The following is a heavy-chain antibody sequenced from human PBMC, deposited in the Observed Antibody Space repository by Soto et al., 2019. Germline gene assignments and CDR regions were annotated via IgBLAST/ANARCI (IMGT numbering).Heavy chain of an antibody. CDR3: ARDQYSSGSRRKSHYYYYMEV. Sequence: GSLRLSCAASGFTFSDYYMSWIRQAPGKGLEWVSYISSSGSTIYYADSVKGRFTISRDNAKNSLYLQMNSLRAEDTAVYYCARDQYSSGSRRKSHYYYYMEVWGKGTTVTVSS. J-gene: IGHJ6*03. V-gene: IGHV3-11*01. D-gene: IGHD6-19*01. CDR1: GFTFSDYY. CDR2: ISSSGSTI.